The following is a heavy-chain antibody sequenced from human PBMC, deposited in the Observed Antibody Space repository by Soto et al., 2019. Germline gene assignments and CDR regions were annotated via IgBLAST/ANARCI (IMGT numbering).Heavy chain of an antibody. D-gene: IGHD3-16*01. CDR1: GGTFSTYA. Sequence: QVQLVQSGAEVKKPGSSVKVSCKASGGTFSTYAISWVRQAPGQGLEWMGGIIPVLGTPTYVQKFQGRVTXTXDXXTSTAYMELSSLRSEDTAVYYCTGDDGDGYTYVPYWGQGTLVTVSS. J-gene: IGHJ4*02. CDR3: TGDDGDGYTYVPY. CDR2: IIPVLGTP. V-gene: IGHV1-69*05.